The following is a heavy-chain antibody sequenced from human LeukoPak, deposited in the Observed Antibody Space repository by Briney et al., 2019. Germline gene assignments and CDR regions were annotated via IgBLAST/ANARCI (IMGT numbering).Heavy chain of an antibody. CDR2: INHSGST. CDR3: AKEALYGGYVN. V-gene: IGHV4-34*01. CDR1: GGSFSGYY. D-gene: IGHD5-12*01. J-gene: IGHJ4*02. Sequence: SETLSLTCAVYGGSFSGYYWSWIRQPPGKGLEWIGEINHSGSTNYNPSLKSRVTISVDTSKNQFSLKLSFVTAADTAVYYCAKEALYGGYVNWGQGTLVTVSS.